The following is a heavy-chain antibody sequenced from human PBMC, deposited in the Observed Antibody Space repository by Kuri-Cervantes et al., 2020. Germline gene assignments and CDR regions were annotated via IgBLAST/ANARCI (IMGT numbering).Heavy chain of an antibody. CDR1: GFSFGDY. J-gene: IGHJ4*01. CDR2: ISSSGRAI. Sequence: GGSLRLSCAASGFSFGDYMSWIRQAPGKGLEWASYISSSGRAIHYADSVKGRFTISRDNSKNTLYLQMNSLRAEDTAVYYCAKIPHYWGQGTLVTVSS. V-gene: IGHV3-11*01. CDR3: AKIPHY.